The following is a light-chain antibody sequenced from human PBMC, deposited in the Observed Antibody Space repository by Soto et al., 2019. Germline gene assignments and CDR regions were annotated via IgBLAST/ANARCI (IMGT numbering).Light chain of an antibody. CDR2: SNN. V-gene: IGLV1-44*01. CDR1: NSNIGSNT. CDR3: AAWDDSLSGFV. J-gene: IGLJ1*01. Sequence: QSVLSQPPSASGTPGQRVSISCSGSNSNIGSNTVNWYQQLPGTAPKLLIYSNNQRPSGVPDRFSGSKSGTSASLAISGLQSDDEADYYCAAWDDSLSGFVFGAGTKVTLL.